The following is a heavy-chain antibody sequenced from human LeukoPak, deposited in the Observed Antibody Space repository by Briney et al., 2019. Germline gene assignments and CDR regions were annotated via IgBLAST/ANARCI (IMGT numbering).Heavy chain of an antibody. CDR2: ISYDGSNT. CDR1: GFTFSSYW. CDR3: AKPYYYGSRSYMDY. D-gene: IGHD3-10*01. Sequence: GSLRLSCAASGFTFSSYWMHWVRQAPGKGLEWVAVISYDGSNTYYADSVKGRFTISRDNSKNMLYLQMNSLRAEDTAVYYCAKPYYYGSRSYMDYWGQGTLVTVSS. V-gene: IGHV3-30*18. J-gene: IGHJ4*02.